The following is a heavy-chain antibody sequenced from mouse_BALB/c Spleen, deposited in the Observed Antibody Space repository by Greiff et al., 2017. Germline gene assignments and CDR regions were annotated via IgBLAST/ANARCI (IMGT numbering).Heavy chain of an antibody. V-gene: IGHV1-69*02. J-gene: IGHJ2*01. CDR1: GYTFTSYW. Sequence: QVQLQQPGAELVKPGAPVKLSCKASGYTFTSYWMNWVKQRPGRGLEWIGRIDPSDSETHYNQKFKDKATLTVDKSSSTAYIQLSSLTSEDSAVYYCARDYGYYFDYWGQGTTLTVSS. CDR3: ARDYGYYFDY. CDR2: IDPSDSET. D-gene: IGHD1-2*01.